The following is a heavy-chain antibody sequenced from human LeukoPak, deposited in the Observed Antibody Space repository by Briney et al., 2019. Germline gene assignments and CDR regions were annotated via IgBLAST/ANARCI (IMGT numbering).Heavy chain of an antibody. CDR3: ARGPSGSGDAFDI. V-gene: IGHV4-59*01. Sequence: PSETLSLTCTVSGGSISRYYWSWIRQPPGKGLEWIGYIYYSGSTNYNPPLKSRVTISVDTSKNQFSLKLSSVAAADTAVYYCARGPSGSGDAFDIWGQRTMVTVSS. J-gene: IGHJ3*02. CDR1: GGSISRYY. D-gene: IGHD1-14*01. CDR2: IYYSGST.